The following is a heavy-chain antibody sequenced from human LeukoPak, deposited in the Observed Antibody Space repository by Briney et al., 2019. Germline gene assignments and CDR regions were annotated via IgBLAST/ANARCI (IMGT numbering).Heavy chain of an antibody. V-gene: IGHV3-30*02. CDR1: GFTFSTYG. D-gene: IGHD2-2*01. CDR2: IRYDGSNK. J-gene: IGHJ4*02. CDR3: AAPGVPAATYYFDY. Sequence: QSGGSLRLSCAASGFTFSTYGMHWVRQAPGKGLEWVAFIRYDGSNKYYADSVKGRFTISRDNSKNTVYLQMNSLRAEDTAVSYCAAPGVPAATYYFDYWGQGTLVTVSS.